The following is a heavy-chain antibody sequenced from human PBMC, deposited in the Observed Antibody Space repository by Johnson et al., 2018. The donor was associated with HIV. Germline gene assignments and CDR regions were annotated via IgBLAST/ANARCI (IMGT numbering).Heavy chain of an antibody. CDR3: ARGGGSSWSDAFDI. CDR1: GFTFSSYW. D-gene: IGHD6-13*01. Sequence: VQLMESGGGLVQPGGSLRLSCAASGFTFSSYWMSWVRQAPGKGLEWVANIKQDGSEKYYVDSLKGRFTISRDNAKNSLYLQMNSLRAEDTAVNYCARGGGSSWSDAFDIWGQGTMVTVSS. V-gene: IGHV3-7*04. CDR2: IKQDGSEK. J-gene: IGHJ3*02.